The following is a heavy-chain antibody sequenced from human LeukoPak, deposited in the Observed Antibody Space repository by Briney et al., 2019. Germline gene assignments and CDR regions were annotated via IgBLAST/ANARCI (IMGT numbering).Heavy chain of an antibody. CDR2: IYYSGST. CDR3: ASFPGLVAVYPIPH. CDR1: GGSISSSSYY. Sequence: SETLSLTCTVSGGSISSSSYYWGWIRQPPGKGLEWIGSIYYSGSTYYNPSLKSRVTISVDTSKNQFSLKLSSVTAADTAVYYCASFPGLVAVYPIPHWGQGTLVTVSS. D-gene: IGHD1-14*01. V-gene: IGHV4-39*07. J-gene: IGHJ4*02.